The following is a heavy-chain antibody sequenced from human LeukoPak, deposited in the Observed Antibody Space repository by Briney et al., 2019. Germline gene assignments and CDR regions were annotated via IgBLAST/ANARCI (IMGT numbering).Heavy chain of an antibody. J-gene: IGHJ3*02. D-gene: IGHD1-14*01. CDR2: ISSNGGST. Sequence: PGGSLRLSCSASGFTFKNHAMHWVRQAPGKGLEYVSAISSNGGSTYYADSVKGRFTISRDNSKNTLYLQMSSLRAEDTAVYYCVKLTESHNAFDIWGQGTMVTVSS. CDR3: VKLTESHNAFDI. V-gene: IGHV3-64D*06. CDR1: GFTFKNHA.